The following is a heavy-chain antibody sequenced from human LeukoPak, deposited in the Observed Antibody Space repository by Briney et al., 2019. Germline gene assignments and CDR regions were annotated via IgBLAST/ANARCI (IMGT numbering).Heavy chain of an antibody. J-gene: IGHJ4*02. CDR2: ISYDGSNK. CDR3: ARENGLLWFGELYFDY. CDR1: GFTFSSYA. Sequence: PGGSLRLSCAASGFTFSSYAMHWVRQAPGKGLEWVAVISYDGSNKYYADSVKGRFTISRDNSKNTLYLQMNSLRAEDTAVYYCARENGLLWFGELYFDYWGQGTLVTVSS. D-gene: IGHD3-10*01. V-gene: IGHV3-30-3*01.